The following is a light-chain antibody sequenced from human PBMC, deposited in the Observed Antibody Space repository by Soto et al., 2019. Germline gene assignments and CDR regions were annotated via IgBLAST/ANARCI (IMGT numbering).Light chain of an antibody. CDR3: QQYGSAPQT. CDR1: QSVSSSY. V-gene: IGKV3-20*01. J-gene: IGKJ1*01. CDR2: DAS. Sequence: EIVLTQSPGTLSLSPGERATLSCRASQSVSSSYLAWYQQKPGQAPRLLIYDASSRATGIPDRFSGSGSGTAFTLTISRLEPEDFAVYYCQQYGSAPQTFGQGTTVEIK.